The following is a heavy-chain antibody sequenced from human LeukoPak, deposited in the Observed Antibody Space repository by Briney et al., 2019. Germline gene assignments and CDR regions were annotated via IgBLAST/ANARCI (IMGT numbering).Heavy chain of an antibody. CDR3: ARRAVERGYWIVAARYYFDY. CDR2: IYPGDSDT. CDR1: GYSFTSYW. D-gene: IGHD6-6*01. Sequence: GESLKISCKGSGYSFTSYWIGWVRQMPGKGLEWMGIIYPGDSDTRYSPSFQGQVTISADKSISTAYLQWSSLKASDTAMYYCARRAVERGYWIVAARYYFDYWGQGTLVTVSS. V-gene: IGHV5-51*01. J-gene: IGHJ4*02.